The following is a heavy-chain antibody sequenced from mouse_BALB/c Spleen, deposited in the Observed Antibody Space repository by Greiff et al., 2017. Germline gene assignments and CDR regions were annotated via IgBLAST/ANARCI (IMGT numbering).Heavy chain of an antibody. D-gene: IGHD2-10*02. J-gene: IGHJ2*01. CDR2: ISSGGGST. V-gene: IGHV5-12-1*01. CDR1: GFAFSSYD. CDR3: ARPSYGNYGY. Sequence: EVHLVESGGGLVKPGGSLKLSCAASGFAFSSYDMSWVRQTPEKRLEWVAYISSGGGSTYYPDTVKGRFTISRDNAKNTLYLQMSSLKSEDTAMYYCARPSYGNYGYWGQGTTLTVSS.